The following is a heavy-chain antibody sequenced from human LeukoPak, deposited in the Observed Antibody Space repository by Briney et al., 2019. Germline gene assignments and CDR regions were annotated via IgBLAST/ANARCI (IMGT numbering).Heavy chain of an antibody. CDR3: ARVVVVTAMGGWFDP. V-gene: IGHV3-11*01. CDR2: ISSSGSTI. Sequence: PGGSLRLSCTASGFTFSDYYMSWIRQAPGKGLEWVSYISSSGSTIYYADSVKGRFTISRDNAKNSLYLQMNSLRAEDTAVYYCARVVVVTAMGGWFDPWGQGTLVTVSS. J-gene: IGHJ5*02. D-gene: IGHD2-21*02. CDR1: GFTFSDYY.